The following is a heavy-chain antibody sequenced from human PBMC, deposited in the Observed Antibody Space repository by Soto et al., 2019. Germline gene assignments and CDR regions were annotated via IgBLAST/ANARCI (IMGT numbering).Heavy chain of an antibody. V-gene: IGHV4-59*01. D-gene: IGHD2-15*01. CDR1: GGSISSYY. CDR3: ARGGMDCSGGSCYFDL. Sequence: QVQLQESGPGLVKPSETLSLTCTVSGGSISSYYWSWIRQPPGKGLEWIGYIYYSGSTNYNPSLKSRVTISVDTSKNQFSLKLSSVTAADTAVYYCARGGMDCSGGSCYFDLWGRGTLVTVSS. CDR2: IYYSGST. J-gene: IGHJ2*01.